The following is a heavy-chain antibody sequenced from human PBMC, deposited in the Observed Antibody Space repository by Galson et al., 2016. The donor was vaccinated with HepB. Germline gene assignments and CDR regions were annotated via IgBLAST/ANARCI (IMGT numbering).Heavy chain of an antibody. J-gene: IGHJ3*02. CDR1: GGSFSDNY. D-gene: IGHD2-15*01. CDR2: INHSGRT. Sequence: ETLSLTCAVYGGSFSDNYWSWIRQPPGKGLEWIGEINHSGRTNYNPTLKSRVTISADTSKNQFSLKLSSVTAADTAVYYCARDGAIYCSGGSCYSFPFDIGGQGTMVTVSS. V-gene: IGHV4-34*01. CDR3: ARDGAIYCSGGSCYSFPFDI.